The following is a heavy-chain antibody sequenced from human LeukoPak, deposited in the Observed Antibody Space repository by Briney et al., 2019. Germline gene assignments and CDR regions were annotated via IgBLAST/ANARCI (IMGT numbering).Heavy chain of an antibody. CDR2: ISGSGGST. CDR1: GFTFSSYA. CDR3: AKDGEQWLVTRLDY. Sequence: PVGSLRLSCAASGFTFSSYAMSWVRQAPGKGLEWVSAISGSGGSTYYADSVKGRFTISRDNSKNTLYLQMNSLRAEDTAVYYCAKDGEQWLVTRLDYWGQGTLVTVSS. J-gene: IGHJ4*02. D-gene: IGHD6-19*01. V-gene: IGHV3-23*01.